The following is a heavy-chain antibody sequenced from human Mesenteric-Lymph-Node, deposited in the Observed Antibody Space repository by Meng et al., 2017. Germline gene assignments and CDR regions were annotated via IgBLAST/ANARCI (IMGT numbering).Heavy chain of an antibody. J-gene: IGHJ3*02. Sequence: ASVKVSCKASGYTFTSYGISWVRQAPGQGLEWMGRINPNSGGTNYAQKFQGRVTMTRDTSISTAYMELSSLRSEDTAVYYCATSNPTMDRTNAFDIWGQGTMVTVSS. CDR1: GYTFTSYG. CDR3: ATSNPTMDRTNAFDI. D-gene: IGHD1-14*01. CDR2: INPNSGGT. V-gene: IGHV1-2*06.